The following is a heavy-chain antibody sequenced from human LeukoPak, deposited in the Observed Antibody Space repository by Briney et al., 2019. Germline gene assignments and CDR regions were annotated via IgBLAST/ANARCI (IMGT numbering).Heavy chain of an antibody. CDR2: ISWSRGTI. CDR1: GFTFDNYA. D-gene: IGHD6-13*01. Sequence: PGRSLRLSCAASGFTFDNYAMHWVRQAPGKGLEWVSGISWSRGTINYADSVKGRFTISRDNAKNSLYLQMNSLRAEDTALYYCAKDPSFSSSWYYFDYWGQGTLVTVSS. V-gene: IGHV3-9*01. CDR3: AKDPSFSSSWYYFDY. J-gene: IGHJ4*02.